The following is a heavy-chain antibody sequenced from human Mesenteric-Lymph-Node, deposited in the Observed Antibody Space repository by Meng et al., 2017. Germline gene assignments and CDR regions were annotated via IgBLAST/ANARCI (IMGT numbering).Heavy chain of an antibody. D-gene: IGHD3-10*01. J-gene: IGHJ4*02. V-gene: IGHV3-30*03. CDR1: GFTFSSYA. CDR2: ILYDGSNK. Sequence: QVRLVDSGGVVVHPGRSLRLSCAASGFTFSSYAMHWVRQAPGKGLEWVAVILYDGSNKFYADSVKGRFTISRDNSRNTLYLLMNSLRHEDTAVYYCFWLGESHNWGQGALVTVSS. CDR3: FWLGESHN.